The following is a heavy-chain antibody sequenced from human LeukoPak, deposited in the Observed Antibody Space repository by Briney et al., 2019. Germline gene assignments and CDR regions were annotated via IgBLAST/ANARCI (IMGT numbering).Heavy chain of an antibody. CDR1: GYSISSGYY. V-gene: IGHV4-38-2*01. J-gene: IGHJ5*02. CDR3: ARGSGWTSGWFDP. CDR2: IYHSGST. Sequence: SETLSLTCAVSGYSISSGYYWGWIRQPPGKGLGWIGSIYHSGSTYYNPSLKSRVTISVDTSKNQFSLKLSSVTAADTAVYYCARGSGWTSGWFDPWGQGALVTVSS. D-gene: IGHD6-19*01.